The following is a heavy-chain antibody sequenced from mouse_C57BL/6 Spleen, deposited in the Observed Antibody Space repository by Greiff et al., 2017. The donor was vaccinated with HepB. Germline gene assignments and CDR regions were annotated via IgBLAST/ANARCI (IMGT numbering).Heavy chain of an antibody. CDR3: ARNYGSSSFAY. Sequence: QVQLQQPVAELVKPGASVKLSCKASGYTFPSYWMHWVKQRPGRGLEWIGRIDPKSGGTKYNEKFKSKATLTVDKPSSTAYLQLSSLTSEYSKVYYCARNYGSSSFAYWGQGTLVTVSA. V-gene: IGHV1-72*01. J-gene: IGHJ3*01. CDR2: IDPKSGGT. D-gene: IGHD1-1*01. CDR1: GYTFPSYW.